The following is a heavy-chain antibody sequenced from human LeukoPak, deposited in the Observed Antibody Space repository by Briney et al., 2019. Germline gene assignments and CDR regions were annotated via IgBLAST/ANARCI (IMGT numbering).Heavy chain of an antibody. V-gene: IGHV3-53*01. CDR2: IYSGGST. CDR3: ARAQTYYGSGSYLY. D-gene: IGHD3-10*01. Sequence: GGSLRLSCAASGFTVSSNYMNWVRQAPGKGLEWVSVIYSGGSTFYADSVKGRFTISRDNSNNTLYLQMNSLRAEDTAVYYCARAQTYYGSGSYLYWGQGTLVTVSS. J-gene: IGHJ4*02. CDR1: GFTVSSNY.